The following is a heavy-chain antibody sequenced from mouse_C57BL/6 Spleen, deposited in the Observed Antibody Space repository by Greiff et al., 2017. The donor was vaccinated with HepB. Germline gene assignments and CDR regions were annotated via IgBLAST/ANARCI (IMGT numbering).Heavy chain of an antibody. D-gene: IGHD2-12*01. CDR1: GYAFSSYW. Sequence: VQGVESGAELVKPGASVKISCKASGYAFSSYWMNWVKQRPGKGLEWIGQIYPGDGDTNYNGKFKGKATLTADKSSSTAYMQLSSLTSEDSAVYFCARSPYDEGFAYWGQGTLVTVSA. CDR2: IYPGDGDT. V-gene: IGHV1-80*01. CDR3: ARSPYDEGFAY. J-gene: IGHJ3*01.